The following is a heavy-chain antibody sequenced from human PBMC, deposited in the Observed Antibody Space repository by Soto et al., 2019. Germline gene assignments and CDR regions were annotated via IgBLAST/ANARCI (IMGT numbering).Heavy chain of an antibody. CDR2: IYYRGST. D-gene: IGHD3-16*02. CDR3: AREALEDDAFDI. Sequence: QVQLQESGPGLVKPSQTLSLTCTVSGGSISSSDYYWTWIRQPPGKGLEWIGYIYYRGSTYYNPSLKSRIIISVDTSKNQFSLKLSSVTAADTAVYYCAREALEDDAFDIWGQGTMVTVSS. CDR1: GGSISSSDYY. V-gene: IGHV4-30-4*01. J-gene: IGHJ3*02.